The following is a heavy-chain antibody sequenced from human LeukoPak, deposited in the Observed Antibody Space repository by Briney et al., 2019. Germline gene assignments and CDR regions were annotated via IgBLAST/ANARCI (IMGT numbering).Heavy chain of an antibody. J-gene: IGHJ4*02. D-gene: IGHD1-1*01. V-gene: IGHV3-49*03. CDR2: IRSKAYGETA. CDR3: TRDRGAYNLYDY. Sequence: GGSLRLSCTASGFTSGDYAMSWIRQAPGKGLEWVGFIRSKAYGETADYAASVKGRFTISRDDSKAIAYLQMNSLKTEDTAVYHCTRDRGAYNLYDYWGQGTLVTVSS. CDR1: GFTSGDYA.